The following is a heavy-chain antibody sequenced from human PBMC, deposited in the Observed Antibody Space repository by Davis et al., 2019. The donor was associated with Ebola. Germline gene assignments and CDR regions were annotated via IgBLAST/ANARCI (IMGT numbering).Heavy chain of an antibody. J-gene: IGHJ4*02. CDR1: GSTFSSSI. CDR2: IVVGSGNT. V-gene: IGHV1-58*01. CDR3: AADSLSTDVPFDY. D-gene: IGHD4-17*01. Sequence: SVKVSCKASGSTFSSSIVQWVRHARGQRPEWIGWIVVGSGNTDYAEKFQERVTITRDRSTGTAYMELTSLRSEDTAFYYCAADSLSTDVPFDYRGQGTLVTVSS.